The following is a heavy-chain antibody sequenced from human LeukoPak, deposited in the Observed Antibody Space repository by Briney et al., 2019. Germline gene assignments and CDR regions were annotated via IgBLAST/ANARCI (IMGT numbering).Heavy chain of an antibody. CDR3: ARSYYGSGSYYSDI. J-gene: IGHJ3*02. Sequence: ASVKVSCKASGYTFTSYDINWVRQATGQGLEWMGWMNPNSGNTGYAQKFRGRVTMTRNTSISTAYMELSSLRSEDTAVYYCARSYYGSGSYYSDIWGQGTMVTVSS. V-gene: IGHV1-8*01. CDR1: GYTFTSYD. D-gene: IGHD3-10*01. CDR2: MNPNSGNT.